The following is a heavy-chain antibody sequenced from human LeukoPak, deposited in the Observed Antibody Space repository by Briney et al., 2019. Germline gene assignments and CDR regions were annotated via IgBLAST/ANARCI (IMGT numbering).Heavy chain of an antibody. CDR2: ISYDGSNK. Sequence: SCKASGYTFTGYYMHWVRQAPGKGLEWVAVISYDGSNKYYADSVKGRFTISRDNSKNTLYLQMNSLRAEDTAVYYCAKDPVSAAGGYWGQGTLVTVSS. V-gene: IGHV3-30*18. CDR3: AKDPVSAAGGY. J-gene: IGHJ4*02. CDR1: GYTFTGYY. D-gene: IGHD6-13*01.